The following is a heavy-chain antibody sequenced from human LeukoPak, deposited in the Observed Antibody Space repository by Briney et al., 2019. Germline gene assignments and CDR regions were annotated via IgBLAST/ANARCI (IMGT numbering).Heavy chain of an antibody. D-gene: IGHD6-13*01. CDR3: ARVAEAAAFDS. CDR2: ISSNSRYI. J-gene: IGHJ4*02. CDR1: GFTFSRYS. V-gene: IGHV3-21*06. Sequence: GGSLRLSCAASGFTFSRYSMHWVRQAPGKGLEWVSSISSNSRYIYYADSMRGRFTISRDNAKNSLYLQMNSLKPEDTAVYYCARVAEAAAFDSWGQGTLVTVSS.